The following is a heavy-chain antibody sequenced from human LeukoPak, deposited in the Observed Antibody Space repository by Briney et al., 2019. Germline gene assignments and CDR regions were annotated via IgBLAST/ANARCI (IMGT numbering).Heavy chain of an antibody. V-gene: IGHV3-21*04. CDR1: GFTFSSYS. J-gene: IGHJ4*02. CDR3: TTKVIRGNSGDDYDD. Sequence: GGSLRLSCAASGFTFSSYSMNWVRQAPGKGLEWVSSISSSSSYIYYADSVKGRFTISRDNAKNSLYLQMNSLRAEDTAVYYCTTKVIRGNSGDDYDDWGQGTLVTVSS. CDR2: ISSSSSYI. D-gene: IGHD5-12*01.